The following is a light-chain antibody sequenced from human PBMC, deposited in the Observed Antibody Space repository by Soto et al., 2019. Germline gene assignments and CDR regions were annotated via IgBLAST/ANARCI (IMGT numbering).Light chain of an antibody. Sequence: IQMTQSPSSLYASVGDRVTLTCRASQGIRSALAWYQQKPGQAPKVVIYAASILQSGVPPRFSGSGSGADFTLTISSLQPEDFATYYCVQDYNYPITFGQGTRLDIK. V-gene: IGKV1-6*01. CDR2: AAS. CDR1: QGIRSA. J-gene: IGKJ5*01. CDR3: VQDYNYPIT.